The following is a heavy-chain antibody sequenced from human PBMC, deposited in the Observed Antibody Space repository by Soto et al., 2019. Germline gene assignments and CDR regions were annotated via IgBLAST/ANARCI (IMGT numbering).Heavy chain of an antibody. V-gene: IGHV1-18*04. CDR2: ISAYNGNT. CDR1: VYSFTSYG. D-gene: IGHD2-15*01. Sequence: SAKVSCKASVYSFTSYGMSCVRQAPGKGLEWMGWISAYNGNTNYAQKLQGRVTMTTDTSTSTAYMELRSLRSDDTAVYYCLRGSPDPFLVEVAVPSGPDCWGQGTLVTVTS. CDR3: LRGSPDPFLVEVAVPSGPDC. J-gene: IGHJ4*02.